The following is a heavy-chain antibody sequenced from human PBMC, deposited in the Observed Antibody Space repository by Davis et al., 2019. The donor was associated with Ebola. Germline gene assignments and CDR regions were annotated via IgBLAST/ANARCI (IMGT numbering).Heavy chain of an antibody. V-gene: IGHV3-30*03. CDR3: ARDGDGYGLLRRYGMDV. CDR2: ISYDGSNK. D-gene: IGHD3-10*01. J-gene: IGHJ6*02. CDR1: GFTVSSNY. Sequence: GGSLRLSCAASGFTVSSNYMSWVRQAPGKGLEWVAVISYDGSNKYYADSVKGRFTISRDNAKNSLYLQMNSLRAEDTAVYYCARDGDGYGLLRRYGMDVWGQGTTVTVSS.